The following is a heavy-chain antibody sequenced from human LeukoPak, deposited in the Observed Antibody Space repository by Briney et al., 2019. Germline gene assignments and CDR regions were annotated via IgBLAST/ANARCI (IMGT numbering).Heavy chain of an antibody. Sequence: GGSLRLSCAASGFTFSSYSMNWVRQAPGKGLEWVSSISSSSSYIYYADSVKGRFTISRDNAKNSLYLQMNSLRAEDTAVYYCARVRGSKGGKFDYWAQGTLVTVPS. D-gene: IGHD3-16*01. J-gene: IGHJ4*02. CDR3: ARVRGSKGGKFDY. CDR1: GFTFSSYS. CDR2: ISSSSSYI. V-gene: IGHV3-21*01.